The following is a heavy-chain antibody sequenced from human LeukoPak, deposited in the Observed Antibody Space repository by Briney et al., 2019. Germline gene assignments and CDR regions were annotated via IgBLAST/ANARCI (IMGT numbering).Heavy chain of an antibody. V-gene: IGHV3-30-3*01. CDR3: ASDRDGYNYLDY. Sequence: QSGGSLRLSCAASGFTFSSYAMHWVRQAPGKGLEWVAVISYDGSNKYYADSVKGRFTISRDNSKNTLYLQMNSLRAEDTAVYYCASDRDGYNYLDYWGQGTLVTVSS. CDR1: GFTFSSYA. J-gene: IGHJ4*02. CDR2: ISYDGSNK. D-gene: IGHD5-24*01.